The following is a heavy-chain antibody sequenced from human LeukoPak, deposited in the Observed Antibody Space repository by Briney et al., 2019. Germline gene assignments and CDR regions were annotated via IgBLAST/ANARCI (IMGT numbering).Heavy chain of an antibody. J-gene: IGHJ4*02. CDR1: GFTLSSYA. D-gene: IGHD6-13*01. CDR3: ARDISKLVPHYYFDS. Sequence: PGRSLRLSCAASGFTLSSYAMHWVRQAPGKGLEWVAVILYDGSNKYYADSVKGRFTISRDNSKNTLYLQMNSLRLEDTALYYCARDISKLVPHYYFDSWGQGTLVTVSS. V-gene: IGHV3-30*04. CDR2: ILYDGSNK.